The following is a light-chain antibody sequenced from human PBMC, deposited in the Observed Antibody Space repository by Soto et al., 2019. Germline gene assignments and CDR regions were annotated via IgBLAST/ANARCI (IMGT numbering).Light chain of an antibody. CDR3: SSYTMTSTLGV. Sequence: QSALTQPASVSGSPGQSITISCTGTSSDVGGYNYVSWYQQHPGKAPKLMIYDVSYRPSGVSNRFSGSKSGNTASLTISGRQADDEADYYCSSYTMTSTLGVFGGVTKVTVL. J-gene: IGLJ3*02. CDR1: SSDVGGYNY. CDR2: DVS. V-gene: IGLV2-14*03.